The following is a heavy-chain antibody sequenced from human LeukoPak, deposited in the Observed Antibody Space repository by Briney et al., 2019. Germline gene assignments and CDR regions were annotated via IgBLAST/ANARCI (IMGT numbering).Heavy chain of an antibody. CDR2: LSGSGGST. D-gene: IGHD1-14*01. Sequence: GGSLRLSCAASGFTFSNYSMNWVRQAPGKGLEWVSALSGSGGSTYYADSVKGRFTISKDNSNNTLYLQMNSLRAEDTSLYYCAKTGRLWGQGTLVSVCS. J-gene: IGHJ4*02. V-gene: IGHV3-23*01. CDR3: AKTGRL. CDR1: GFTFSNYS.